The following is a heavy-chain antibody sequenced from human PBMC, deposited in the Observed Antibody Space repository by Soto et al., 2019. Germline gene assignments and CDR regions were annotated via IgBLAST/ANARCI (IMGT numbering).Heavy chain of an antibody. CDR3: ARAIHLVVPHGMDV. V-gene: IGHV1-18*04. Sequence: ASVKVSCKASGYTFTSYGISWVRQAPGQGLEWMGWISAYNGNTNYAQKLQGRVTMTTDTSTSTAYIELRSLRSDDTAVYYCARAIHLVVPHGMDVWGQGTTVTVSS. D-gene: IGHD2-2*01. J-gene: IGHJ6*02. CDR2: ISAYNGNT. CDR1: GYTFTSYG.